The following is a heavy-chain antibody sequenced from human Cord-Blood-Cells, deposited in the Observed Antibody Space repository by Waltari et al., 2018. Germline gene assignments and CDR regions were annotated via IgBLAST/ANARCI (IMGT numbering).Heavy chain of an antibody. CDR2: FYYSGLT. D-gene: IGHD6-19*01. CDR3: ARLVAVAGLGPLDAFDI. Sequence: QLQLQESGPGLVKPSETLSLTCTVSGRSISSSSYYWGWIRQPPRKGLEWIGSFYYSGLTYYHPALKSRVTISVDTSKNQCPLKLSSVTAADTAVYYCARLVAVAGLGPLDAFDIWGQGTMVTVSS. V-gene: IGHV4-39*01. CDR1: GRSISSSSYY. J-gene: IGHJ3*02.